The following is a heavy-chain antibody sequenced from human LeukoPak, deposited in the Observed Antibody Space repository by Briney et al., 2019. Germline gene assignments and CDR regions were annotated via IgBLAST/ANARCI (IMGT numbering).Heavy chain of an antibody. CDR1: GGSISSYY. D-gene: IGHD3-3*01. J-gene: IGHJ4*02. CDR3: ARGTPFGWSGYPHYYFDY. Sequence: SETLSLTCTVSGGSISSYYWSWIRQPPGKGLEWIGYTYYSGSTNYNPSLKSRVTISVDTSKNQFSLKLSSVTAADTAVYYCARGTPFGWSGYPHYYFDYWGQGTLVTVSS. CDR2: TYYSGST. V-gene: IGHV4-59*01.